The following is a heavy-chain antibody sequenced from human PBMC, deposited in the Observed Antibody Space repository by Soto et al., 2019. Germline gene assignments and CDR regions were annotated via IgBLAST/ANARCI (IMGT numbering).Heavy chain of an antibody. CDR3: ARSREFDY. CDR2: IFPSGTT. V-gene: IGHV4-30-2*01. CDR1: GGSLSGAIYS. J-gene: IGHJ4*02. Sequence: ASETLSLTNGISGGSLSGAIYSWNWIRQPPGKGLEWIGYIFPSGTTYYNPSLKSRVTISIDVSKNQFSLSLRSFTAADTAVYYCARSREFDYWSQGTLVTVSS.